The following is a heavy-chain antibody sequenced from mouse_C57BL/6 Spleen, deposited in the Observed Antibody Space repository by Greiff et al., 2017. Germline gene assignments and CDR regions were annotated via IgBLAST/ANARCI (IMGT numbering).Heavy chain of an antibody. V-gene: IGHV14-4*01. CDR1: GFNIKDDY. J-gene: IGHJ2*01. CDR3: SKHYYGSSYYFDY. CDR2: IDPKNGGT. D-gene: IGHD1-1*01. Sequence: VQLQQPGAELVKPGASVKLSCTASGFNIKDDYMHWVKQRPEQGLEWIGMIDPKNGGTDYAEKFKGKATITVDTSSNTAYPQLSSLTSEDSAVSYCSKHYYGSSYYFDYWGQGTTLTVSS.